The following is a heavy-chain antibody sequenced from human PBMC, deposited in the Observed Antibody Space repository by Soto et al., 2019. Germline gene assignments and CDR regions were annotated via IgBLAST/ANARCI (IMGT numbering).Heavy chain of an antibody. J-gene: IGHJ1*01. Sequence: SETLSLTCTVSGGSISSGGYYWSWIRQHPGKGLEWIGYIYYSGSTYYNPSLKSRVTISVDTSKNQFSLKLSSVTAADTAVYYCARSRRGYCTNGVCLEYFQHWGQGTLVTVSS. CDR2: IYYSGST. CDR1: GGSISSGGYY. CDR3: ARSRRGYCTNGVCLEYFQH. D-gene: IGHD2-8*01. V-gene: IGHV4-31*03.